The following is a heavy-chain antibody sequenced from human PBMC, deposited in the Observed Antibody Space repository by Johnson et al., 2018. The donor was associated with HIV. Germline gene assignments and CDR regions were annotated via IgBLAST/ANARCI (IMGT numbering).Heavy chain of an antibody. CDR3: AKDLGVAADPDAFDI. J-gene: IGHJ3*02. CDR1: GFTFSTYA. Sequence: MQLVESGGGVVQPGRSLRLSCAASGFTFSTYAIHWVRQAPGKGLEWVSAISGSGGSTYYADSVKGRFTISRDNSKNTLYLQMNSLRAEDTAVYYCAKDLGVAADPDAFDIWGQGTMVTVSS. D-gene: IGHD6-13*01. CDR2: ISGSGGST. V-gene: IGHV3-23*04.